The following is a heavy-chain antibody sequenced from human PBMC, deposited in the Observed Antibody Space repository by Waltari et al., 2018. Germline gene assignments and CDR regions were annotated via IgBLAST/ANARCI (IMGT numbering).Heavy chain of an antibody. Sequence: QVQLQESGPGLVKPSQTLSLTCTVSGGSISSGSYYGSWIRQPAGKGLEWIGRIYTSGSTNYTPSLKSAVTVSVATSTSTAYMELRSLRSDATAVYYCARKDYGGTVDYWGQGTLVTVSS. D-gene: IGHD4-17*01. CDR3: ARKDYGGTVDY. V-gene: IGHV4-61*02. J-gene: IGHJ4*02. CDR1: GGSISSGSYY. CDR2: IYTSGST.